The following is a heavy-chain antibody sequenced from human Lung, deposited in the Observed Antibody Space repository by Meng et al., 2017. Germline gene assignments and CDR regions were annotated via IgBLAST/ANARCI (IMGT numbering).Heavy chain of an antibody. CDR1: GGSFSDYY. CDR3: ARGPTTMAHDFDY. CDR2: INHSGST. D-gene: IGHD4-11*01. V-gene: IGHV4-34*01. Sequence: QWQLQQWAAGLLKPSETLSLTCVVAGGSFSDYYWSWIRQPPGKGLEWIGEINHSGSTNYNPSLESRATISVDTSQNNLSLKLSSVTATDSAVYYCARGPTTMAHDFDYWGQGTLVTVSS. J-gene: IGHJ4*02.